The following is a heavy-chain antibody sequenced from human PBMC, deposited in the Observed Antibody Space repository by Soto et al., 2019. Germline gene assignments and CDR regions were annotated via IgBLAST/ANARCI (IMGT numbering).Heavy chain of an antibody. V-gene: IGHV4-31*03. Sequence: SETLSLTCTVSGGSISSGGYYWSWIRQHPGKGLEWIGYIYYSGSTYYNPSLKSRVTISVDTSKNQFSLKLSSVTAADTAVYYCARSRQPRRYYYYGMDVWGQGTTVTVSS. J-gene: IGHJ6*02. CDR2: IYYSGST. CDR1: GGSISSGGYY. D-gene: IGHD6-13*01. CDR3: ARSRQPRRYYYYGMDV.